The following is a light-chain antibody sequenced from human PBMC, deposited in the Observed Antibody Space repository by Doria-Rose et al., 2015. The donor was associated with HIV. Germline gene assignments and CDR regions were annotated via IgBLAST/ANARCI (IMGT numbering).Light chain of an antibody. J-gene: IGKJ1*01. CDR2: DGS. V-gene: IGKV3-20*01. CDR1: QSFSSTY. Sequence: TQSPGTLSLSPGERATLSCRASQSFSSTYLAWYQQKPGQAPSLLIYDGSTRATGIPDRLSASGSGTDFTLTINRLEPEDFALYYCRQYGASWTFGQGTKVEI. CDR3: RQYGASWT.